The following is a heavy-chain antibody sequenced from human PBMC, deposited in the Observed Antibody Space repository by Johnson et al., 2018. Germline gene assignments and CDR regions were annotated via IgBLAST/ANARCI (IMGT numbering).Heavy chain of an antibody. J-gene: IGHJ3*02. CDR1: GYSFTTYW. CDR2: IYPGDSDT. Sequence: VQLGQSGAEVKKPGESLKISCKGSGYSFTTYWIGWVRQMPGKGLEWMGIIYPGDSDTRYSTSFQGQVTISADKSISTAYLQWSSRKAADTAMYYCARPKGATMGYDAFDIWGQGTMVTVSS. V-gene: IGHV5-51*03. CDR3: ARPKGATMGYDAFDI. D-gene: IGHD5-12*01.